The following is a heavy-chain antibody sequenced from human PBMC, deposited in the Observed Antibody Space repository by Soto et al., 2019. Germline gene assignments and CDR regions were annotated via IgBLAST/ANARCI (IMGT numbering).Heavy chain of an antibody. CDR3: ARQRTTVVTQAYFDH. V-gene: IGHV4-39*01. J-gene: IGHJ4*02. CDR1: GGSITSSSYY. D-gene: IGHD4-17*01. Sequence: SETLSLTCTVSGGSITSSSYYWGWIRQPPGKGLEWIGGIYYSGRSYYNPSLKSRATMSVDTSKNQFSLTLNSVTAADAAVYYCARQRTTVVTQAYFDHWGQGTLVTVSS. CDR2: IYYSGRS.